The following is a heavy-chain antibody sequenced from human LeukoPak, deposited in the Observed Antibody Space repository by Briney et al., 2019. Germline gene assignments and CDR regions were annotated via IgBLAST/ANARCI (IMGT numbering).Heavy chain of an antibody. CDR2: ISSSSYI. V-gene: IGHV3-21*01. CDR1: GFAFSSYS. J-gene: IGHJ6*03. D-gene: IGHD3-10*01. CDR3: AREPPRDYYMDV. Sequence: GGSLRLSCAASGFAFSSYSMNWVRQAPGKGLEWVSSISSSSYIYYADSVKGRFTISRDNAKNSLYLQMNSLRAEDTAVYYCAREPPRDYYMDVWGKGTTVTVSS.